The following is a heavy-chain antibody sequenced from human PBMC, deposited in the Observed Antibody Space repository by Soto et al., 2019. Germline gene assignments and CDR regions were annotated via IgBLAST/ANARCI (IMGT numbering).Heavy chain of an antibody. CDR2: ISSSSSYI. CDR3: ARGLAMIGGLGAFDI. D-gene: IGHD3-22*01. Sequence: EVQLVESGGGLVKPGGSLRLSCAASGFTFSSYSMNWVRQAPGKGLEWVSSISSSSSYIYYADSVKGRYTISRDNAKKGLYPQMNSLRSEDTVVYYCARGLAMIGGLGAFDIWGQGTMVTVSS. CDR1: GFTFSSYS. V-gene: IGHV3-21*01. J-gene: IGHJ3*02.